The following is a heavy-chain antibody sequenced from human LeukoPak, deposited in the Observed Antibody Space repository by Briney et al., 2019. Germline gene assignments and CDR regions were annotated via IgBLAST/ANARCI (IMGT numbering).Heavy chain of an antibody. J-gene: IGHJ5*02. CDR1: GFTFSSYT. CDR3: ARDGSSGVANWFDP. Sequence: GGSLRLSCAASGFTFSSYTIHWVRHPPGKGLEWVAVISFDGSNKYYADSVKGRFTISRDNSKNTLYLQMNSLRAEDTAVYYCARDGSSGVANWFDPWGQGTLVTVSS. D-gene: IGHD3-10*01. V-gene: IGHV3-30-3*01. CDR2: ISFDGSNK.